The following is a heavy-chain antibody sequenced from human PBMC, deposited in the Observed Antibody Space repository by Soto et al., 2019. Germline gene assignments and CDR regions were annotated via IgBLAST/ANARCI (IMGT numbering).Heavy chain of an antibody. Sequence: SETLSLTCAVYGGSFSAYYWSWIRQSPGKGLEWIGEINHSGSTNYNPSLKSRVTILVDTSKNQFSLKLSSVTAADTAVYYCARGGKQQLAYWGQGALVTVSS. CDR3: ARGGKQQLAY. D-gene: IGHD6-13*01. CDR1: GGSFSAYY. J-gene: IGHJ4*02. CDR2: INHSGST. V-gene: IGHV4-34*01.